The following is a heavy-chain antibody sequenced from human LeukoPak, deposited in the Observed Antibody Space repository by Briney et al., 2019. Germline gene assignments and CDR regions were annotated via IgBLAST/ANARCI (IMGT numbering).Heavy chain of an antibody. V-gene: IGHV3-53*01. J-gene: IGHJ4*02. CDR1: GFTVSSNY. D-gene: IGHD6-13*01. CDR2: IYSGGST. CDR3: ARELIAAAGEGFFDY. Sequence: GGSLRPSCAASGFTVSSNYMSWVRQAPGKGLEWVSVIYSGGSTYYADSVKGRFTISRDNSKNTLYLQMNSLRAEDTAVYYCARELIAAAGEGFFDYWGQGTLVTVSS.